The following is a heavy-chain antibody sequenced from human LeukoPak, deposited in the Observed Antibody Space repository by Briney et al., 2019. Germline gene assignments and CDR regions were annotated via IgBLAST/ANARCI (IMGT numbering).Heavy chain of an antibody. D-gene: IGHD1-26*01. CDR2: IYYSGST. CDR1: GGSISSYY. Sequence: SETLSLTCTVSGGSISSYYWSWIRQPPGKGLEWIGYIYYSGSTNYNPSLKSRVTISVDTSKNQFSLKLSSVTAADTAVYYCARNSGSYPPLDYWGQGTLVTVSS. V-gene: IGHV4-59*01. CDR3: ARNSGSYPPLDY. J-gene: IGHJ4*02.